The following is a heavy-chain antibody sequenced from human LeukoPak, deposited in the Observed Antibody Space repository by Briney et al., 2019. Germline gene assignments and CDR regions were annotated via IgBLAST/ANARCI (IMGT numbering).Heavy chain of an antibody. CDR2: LNPYSGAT. J-gene: IGHJ5*02. D-gene: IGHD6-6*01. V-gene: IGHV1-2*02. CDR3: ATGSITHTRDP. CDR1: GYTFTSYD. Sequence: ASVKVSCKASGYTFTSYDINWVRQAPGQGLEWMGWLNPYSGATINAQRFQGRVTLTWDTSIGTAYMELTRLTSDDTAVYYCATGSITHTRDPWGQGTLVTVSS.